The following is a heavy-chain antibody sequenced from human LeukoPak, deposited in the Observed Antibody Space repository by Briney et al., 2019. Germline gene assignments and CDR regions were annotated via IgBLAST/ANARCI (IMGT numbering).Heavy chain of an antibody. CDR2: ISVSSSYI. Sequence: GGSLRLSCAASGFTFSSYSMNWVRQAPGKGLEWVSSISVSSSYIYYAGSVKGRFTISRDNAKNSLYLQMNSLRAEDTAVYYCAREPTQCRSWYFSNSCWFDPWGQGTLVTVSS. D-gene: IGHD6-13*01. V-gene: IGHV3-21*01. CDR3: AREPTQCRSWYFSNSCWFDP. CDR1: GFTFSSYS. J-gene: IGHJ5*02.